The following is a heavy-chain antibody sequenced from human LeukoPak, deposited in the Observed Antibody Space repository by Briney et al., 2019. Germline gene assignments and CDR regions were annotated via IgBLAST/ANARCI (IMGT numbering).Heavy chain of an antibody. Sequence: GESLKISCKGSGYSFTYYWIGWVRQMPGKGLEWMGIIYPGDSDTRYRPSFRGQVTISVDKSISTAYLQWSSLKALDTAMYYCARQDGNSKYYFDYWGQGTLVTVSS. CDR3: ARQDGNSKYYFDY. CDR2: IYPGDSDT. CDR1: GYSFTYYW. J-gene: IGHJ4*02. D-gene: IGHD1-1*01. V-gene: IGHV5-51*01.